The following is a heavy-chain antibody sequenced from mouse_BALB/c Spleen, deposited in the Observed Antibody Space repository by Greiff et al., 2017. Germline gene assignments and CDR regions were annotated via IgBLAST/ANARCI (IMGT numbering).Heavy chain of an antibody. Sequence: EVKLMESGGGLVKPGGSLKLSCAASGFTFSSYAMSWVRQTPEKRLEWVATISSGGSYTYYPDSVKGRFTISRDNAKNTLYLQMSSLRSEDTAMYYCARHEKYGNYVDYYAMDYWGQGTSVTVSS. J-gene: IGHJ4*01. CDR3: ARHEKYGNYVDYYAMDY. CDR1: GFTFSSYA. CDR2: ISSGGSYT. V-gene: IGHV5-9-3*01. D-gene: IGHD2-10*02.